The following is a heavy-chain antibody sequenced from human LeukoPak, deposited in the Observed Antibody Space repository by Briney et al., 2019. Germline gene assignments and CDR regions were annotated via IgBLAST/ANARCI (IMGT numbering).Heavy chain of an antibody. CDR3: AKISSSAESNFDY. D-gene: IGHD6-25*01. V-gene: IGHV3-30*02. CDR2: IWPDGSKK. CDR1: GFTFSTYA. Sequence: GGSLRLSCAASGFTFSTYAMHWVRQAPGKGLDGVAFIWPDGSKKYYADSVKGRFAISRENSKNTVYLQMNDLRPEDTALYFCAKISSSAESNFDYWGQGTLLTVSS. J-gene: IGHJ4*02.